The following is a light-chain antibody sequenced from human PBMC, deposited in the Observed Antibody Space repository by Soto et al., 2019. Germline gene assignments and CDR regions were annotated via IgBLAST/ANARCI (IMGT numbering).Light chain of an antibody. CDR3: QQYYSYPQM. Sequence: AIRMTQSPSSFSASTGGRVTITCRASQGISSYLAWYQQKPGKAPKLLIYAASTLQSGVPSRFSGSGSGTDFTLTISCLQSEDFATYYCQQYYSYPQMFGQGTKVDFK. CDR2: AAS. J-gene: IGKJ1*01. CDR1: QGISSY. V-gene: IGKV1-8*01.